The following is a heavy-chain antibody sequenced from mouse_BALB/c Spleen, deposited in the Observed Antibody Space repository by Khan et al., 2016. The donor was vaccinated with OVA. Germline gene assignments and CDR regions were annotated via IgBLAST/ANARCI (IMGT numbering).Heavy chain of an antibody. CDR3: ARIKKIVATYFDY. CDR1: GYTFTSYW. Sequence: QVQLQQSGAELVKAGASVKMSCKASGYTFTSYWMHWVKQRLGQGLEWFAETNPTNGRTYYNEKFKSQATLTVDKSSSTAYMLLSGPTCEDSAVYNCARIKKIVATYFDYWGQGTTLTVSS. J-gene: IGHJ2*01. V-gene: IGHV1S81*02. D-gene: IGHD1-1*01. CDR2: TNPTNGRT.